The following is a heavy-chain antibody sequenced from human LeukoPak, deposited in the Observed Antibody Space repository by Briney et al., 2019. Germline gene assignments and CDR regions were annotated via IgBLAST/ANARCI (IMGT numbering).Heavy chain of an antibody. CDR2: ISYDGSNK. V-gene: IGHV3-30-3*01. J-gene: IGHJ4*02. Sequence: GGSLRLSCAASGFTFSSSAMSWVRQVPGKGLEWVAVISYDGSNKYYADSVKGRFTISRDNSKNTLYLQMNSLRAEDTAVYYCARDTSPYDSSGYVFDYWGQGTLVTVSS. D-gene: IGHD3-22*01. CDR3: ARDTSPYDSSGYVFDY. CDR1: GFTFSSSA.